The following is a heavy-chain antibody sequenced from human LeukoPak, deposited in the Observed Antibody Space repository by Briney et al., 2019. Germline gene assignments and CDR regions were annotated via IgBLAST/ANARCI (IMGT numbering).Heavy chain of an antibody. V-gene: IGHV3-23*01. CDR3: AKDSLHGYNYPHYFDY. CDR1: GFTFSSYG. Sequence: PGGSLRLSCAASGFTFSSYGMSWVRQAPGKGLEWVSAISGSGGSTYYADSVKGRFTISRDNSKNTLYLQMNSLRAEDTAVYYCAKDSLHGYNYPHYFDYWGQGTLVTVSS. D-gene: IGHD5-24*01. CDR2: ISGSGGST. J-gene: IGHJ4*02.